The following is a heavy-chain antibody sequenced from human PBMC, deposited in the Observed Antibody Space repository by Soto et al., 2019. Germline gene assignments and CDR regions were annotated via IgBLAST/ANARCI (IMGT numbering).Heavy chain of an antibody. CDR2: INPNSGGT. CDR1: GYTFTGYY. CDR3: AREVVPAAMGYYYYGMDV. D-gene: IGHD2-2*01. V-gene: IGHV1-2*04. J-gene: IGHJ6*02. Sequence: VKVSCKASGYTFTGYYMHWVRQAPGQGLEWMGWINPNSGGTNYAQKFQGWVTMTRDTSISTAYMELSRLRSDDTAVYYCAREVVPAAMGYYYYGMDVWGQGTTVTVSS.